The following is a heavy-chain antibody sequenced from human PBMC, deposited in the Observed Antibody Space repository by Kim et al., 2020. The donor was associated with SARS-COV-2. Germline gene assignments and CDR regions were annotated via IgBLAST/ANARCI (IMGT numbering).Heavy chain of an antibody. V-gene: IGHV4-34*01. D-gene: IGHD2-8*02. J-gene: IGHJ2*01. Sequence: TYHPSLKSRVTISVDTSKNQFSLKLSSVTAADTAVYYCARGAGGNWYFDLWGRGTLVTVSS. CDR3: ARGAGGNWYFDL.